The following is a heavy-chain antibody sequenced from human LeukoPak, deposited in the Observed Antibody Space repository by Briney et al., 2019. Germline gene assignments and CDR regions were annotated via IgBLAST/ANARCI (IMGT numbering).Heavy chain of an antibody. D-gene: IGHD1-26*01. J-gene: IGHJ4*02. CDR2: INPSGGGT. V-gene: IGHV1-46*01. CDR3: AREFSGYIDF. CDR1: GYNLTSYG. Sequence: GASVKVSCKASGYNLTSYGISWVRQAPGQGLEWMGIINPSGGGTSYAQKFQGRVTMTRDTSTSTVYMEVSSLRSEDTAVYYCAREFSGYIDFWGQGTLVTVSS.